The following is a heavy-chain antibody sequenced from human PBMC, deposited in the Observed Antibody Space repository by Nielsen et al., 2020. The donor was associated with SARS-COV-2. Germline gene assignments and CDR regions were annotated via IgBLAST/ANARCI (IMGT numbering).Heavy chain of an antibody. V-gene: IGHV4-39*07. Sequence: SETLSLTCTVSGGSISSSSYYWGWIRQPPGKGLEWIGSIYYSGSTYYNPSLKSRVTISVDTSKNQFSLKLSSVTAADTAVYYCARILTIFGVVASYYFDYWGQGTLVTVSS. J-gene: IGHJ4*02. CDR2: IYYSGST. D-gene: IGHD3-3*01. CDR3: ARILTIFGVVASYYFDY. CDR1: GGSISSSSYY.